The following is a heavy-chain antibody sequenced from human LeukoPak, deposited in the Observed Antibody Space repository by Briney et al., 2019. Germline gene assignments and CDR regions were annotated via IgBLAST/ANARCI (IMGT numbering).Heavy chain of an antibody. V-gene: IGHV4-30-2*01. J-gene: IGHJ5*02. CDR2: IYHSGST. D-gene: IGHD2-15*01. Sequence: SETLSLTCAVSGGSISSGGYSWSWIRQPPGKGLEWIGYIYHSGSTYYNPSLKGRVTISVDRSKNQFSLKLSSVTAADTAVYYCARLVVGVAENWFDPWGQGTLVTVSS. CDR1: GGSISSGGYS. CDR3: ARLVVGVAENWFDP.